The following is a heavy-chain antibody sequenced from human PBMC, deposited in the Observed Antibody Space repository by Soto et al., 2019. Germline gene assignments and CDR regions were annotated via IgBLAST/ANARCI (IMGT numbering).Heavy chain of an antibody. CDR3: ARGPKFCGGDCYYDY. CDR1: GGSISKCY. V-gene: IGHV4-59*01. CDR2: IYYSGST. D-gene: IGHD2-21*02. J-gene: IGHJ4*02. Sequence: XXTLSLPCIVSGGSISKCYWRWILQPPGKGLEWIGYIYYSGSTNYNPSLQSRVTISVDTSKNQFSLKLSSVTAEDVAVYYCARGPKFCGGDCYYDYWGQGTLVTVSS.